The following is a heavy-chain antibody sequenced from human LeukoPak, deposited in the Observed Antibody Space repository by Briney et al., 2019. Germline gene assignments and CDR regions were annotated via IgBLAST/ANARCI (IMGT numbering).Heavy chain of an antibody. J-gene: IGHJ4*02. V-gene: IGHV4-31*03. CDR1: GGSISSGGYY. D-gene: IGHD4-23*01. CDR2: IYYSGST. CDR3: ARDSPDYGGNLYFDY. Sequence: SETLSLTCTVSGGSISSGGYYWSWIRQHPGKGLEWIGYIYYSGSTYYNPSLKSRVTISVDTSKNQFSLKLSSVTAADTAVYYCARDSPDYGGNLYFDYWGQGTLVTVSS.